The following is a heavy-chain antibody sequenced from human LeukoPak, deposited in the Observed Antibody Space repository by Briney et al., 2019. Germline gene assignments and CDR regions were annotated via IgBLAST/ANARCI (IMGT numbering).Heavy chain of an antibody. CDR2: IYYSGST. CDR3: MGYATATASFDY. J-gene: IGHJ4*02. D-gene: IGHD2-8*01. CDR1: GGSISSSSYY. V-gene: IGHV4-39*01. Sequence: SETLSLTCTVSGGSISSSSYYWGWIRQPPGKGLEWIGSIYYSGSTYYNPSLKSRVTISVDTSKIQFSLKLSSVTAADTAVYYCMGYATATASFDYWGQGTLVTVSS.